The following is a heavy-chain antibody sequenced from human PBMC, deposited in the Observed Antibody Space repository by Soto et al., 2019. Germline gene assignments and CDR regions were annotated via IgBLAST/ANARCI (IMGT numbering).Heavy chain of an antibody. Sequence: GGSLRLSCAASGFTVSSYHMSWVRQAPGKGLEWVSVIYSAGSADFADSVKGRFTISRDNSKNTLYLQMSGLRAEDTAVYYCARVYSSSYHYFDYWGQGTLVTI. CDR1: GFTVSSYH. CDR3: ARVYSSSYHYFDY. D-gene: IGHD6-13*01. CDR2: IYSAGSA. J-gene: IGHJ4*02. V-gene: IGHV3-66*01.